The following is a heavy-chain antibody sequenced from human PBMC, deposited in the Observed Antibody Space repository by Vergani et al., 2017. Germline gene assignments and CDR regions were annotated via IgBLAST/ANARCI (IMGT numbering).Heavy chain of an antibody. J-gene: IGHJ6*03. CDR3: ARASLRALVGYYYYIDV. CDR1: GGSITNGGFS. CDR2: IFPSGNS. V-gene: IGHV4-30-2*01. D-gene: IGHD3-16*02. Sequence: QLHLQESGPGLVKPSETLSLTCTVSGGSITNGGFSWNWIRQPPGKGPEWIGYIFPSGNSDYNPSLKNRVSISLDKSKNQFSLWVNSVTAADTAVYFCARASLRALVGYYYYIDVWGKGKTVVVSS.